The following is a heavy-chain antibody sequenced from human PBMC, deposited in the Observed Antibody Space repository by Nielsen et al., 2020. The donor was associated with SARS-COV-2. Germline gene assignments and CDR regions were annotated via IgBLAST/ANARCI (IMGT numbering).Heavy chain of an antibody. Sequence: ETLSLTCAASGFTFSSYSMNWVRQAPGKGLEWVSSISSSSSYIYYADSVKGRFTISRDNAKNSLYLQMNSLRDEDTAVYYCARGGSSGWYWGQGILVTVSS. V-gene: IGHV3-21*01. CDR2: ISSSSSYI. CDR3: ARGGSSGWY. J-gene: IGHJ4*02. D-gene: IGHD6-19*01. CDR1: GFTFSSYS.